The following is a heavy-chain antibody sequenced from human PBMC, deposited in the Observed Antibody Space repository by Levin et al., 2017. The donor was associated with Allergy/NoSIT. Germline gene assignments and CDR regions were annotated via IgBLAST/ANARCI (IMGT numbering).Heavy chain of an antibody. Sequence: SETLSLTCAVSSASISSDYWWSWVRQPPGQGLQWIGEVSPSGKTNFYNPSLKSRVSISLDKSKNQFSLKLNSVTAADTAVYYCARGGTIKAFDIWGQGTMVTVSS. J-gene: IGHJ3*02. V-gene: IGHV4-4*02. CDR2: VSPSGKT. CDR1: SASISSDYW. D-gene: IGHD5-12*01. CDR3: ARGGTIKAFDI.